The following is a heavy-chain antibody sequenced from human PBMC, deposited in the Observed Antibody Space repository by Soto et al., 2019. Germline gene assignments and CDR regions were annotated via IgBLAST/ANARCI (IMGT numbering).Heavy chain of an antibody. CDR2: IYYSGST. CDR3: ARAPGGYCSGGSCRNNWFDP. V-gene: IGHV4-31*03. CDR1: GGSISSGGYY. J-gene: IGHJ5*02. Sequence: QVQLQESGPGLVKPSQTLSLTCTVSGGSISSGGYYWSWIRQHPGKGLEWIGYIYYSGSTYYNPSLQSRVTISVDTSKNQFSLKLSSVTAADTAVYYCARAPGGYCSGGSCRNNWFDPWGQGTLVTVSS. D-gene: IGHD2-15*01.